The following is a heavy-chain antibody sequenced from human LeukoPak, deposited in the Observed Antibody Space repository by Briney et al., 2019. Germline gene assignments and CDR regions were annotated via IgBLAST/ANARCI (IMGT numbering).Heavy chain of an antibody. V-gene: IGHV4-34*01. J-gene: IGHJ5*02. D-gene: IGHD1-26*01. CDR2: INHSGST. Sequence: SETLSLTCAVYGGSFSGYYWSWIRQPPGKGLEWIGEINHSGSTNYNPSLKSRVTISVDTSKNQFSLKLSSVTAADTAVYYCARGWYSGSFPWGQGTLVTVSS. CDR1: GGSFSGYY. CDR3: ARGWYSGSFP.